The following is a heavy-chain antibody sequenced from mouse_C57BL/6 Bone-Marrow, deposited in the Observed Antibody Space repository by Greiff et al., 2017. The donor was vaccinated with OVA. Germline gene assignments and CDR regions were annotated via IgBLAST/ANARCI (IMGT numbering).Heavy chain of an antibody. CDR3: ARDRVTSSFDY. CDR1: GFTFSSYA. CDR2: ISDGGSYT. J-gene: IGHJ2*01. D-gene: IGHD3-1*01. Sequence: EVKLMESGGGLVKPGGSLKLSRAASGFTFSSYAMSWVRQTPEKRLEWVATISDGGSYTYYPDNVKGRFTISRDNAKNNLYLQMSHLKSEDTAMYYCARDRVTSSFDYWGQGTTLTVSS. V-gene: IGHV5-4*01.